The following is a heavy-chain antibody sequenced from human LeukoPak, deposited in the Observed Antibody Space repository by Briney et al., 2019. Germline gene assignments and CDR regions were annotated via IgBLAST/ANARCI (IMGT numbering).Heavy chain of an antibody. J-gene: IGHJ4*02. V-gene: IGHV4-34*01. D-gene: IGHD3-22*01. CDR1: GGSFSGYY. CDR3: ARRTYFYDSSGYYFDY. Sequence: SETLSLTCAVYGGSFSGYYWSWIRQPPGKGLEWIGEINHSGSTNYNPSLKSRVTISVDTSKNQFSLKLSSVTAADTAVYYCARRTYFYDSSGYYFDYWGQGTLVTVSS. CDR2: INHSGST.